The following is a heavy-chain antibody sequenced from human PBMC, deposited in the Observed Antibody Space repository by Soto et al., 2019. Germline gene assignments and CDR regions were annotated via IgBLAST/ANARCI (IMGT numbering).Heavy chain of an antibody. J-gene: IGHJ4*02. D-gene: IGHD6-13*01. V-gene: IGHV1-8*01. CDR1: GYTFTSYD. Sequence: QVQLVQSGAEVKKPGASVKVSCKASGYTFTSYDINWVRQATGQGLEWMGWMNPNSGNTGYAQKFEGRVTIARKTSISTAYMDLSSLRSDDTAVYYCAREHSSSWRFDYWGQGTLVTVSS. CDR3: AREHSSSWRFDY. CDR2: MNPNSGNT.